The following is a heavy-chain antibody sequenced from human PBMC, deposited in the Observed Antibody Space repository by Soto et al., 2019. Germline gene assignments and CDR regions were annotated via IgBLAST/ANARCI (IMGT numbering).Heavy chain of an antibody. J-gene: IGHJ4*02. D-gene: IGHD2-15*01. Sequence: GGSLRLSCAASGVTFISYAMHSVGQAPGKGLDCVAVISYDGSIKNYSDSVKGRLTISRDNSQNTLYLQMKSLRVEDTAVYYCARELPEHPTYRAQGTPVPVSS. V-gene: IGHV3-30-3*01. CDR1: GVTFISYA. CDR3: ARELPEHPTY. CDR2: ISYDGSIK.